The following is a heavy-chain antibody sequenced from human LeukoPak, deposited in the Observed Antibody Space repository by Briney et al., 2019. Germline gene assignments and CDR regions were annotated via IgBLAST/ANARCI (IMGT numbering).Heavy chain of an antibody. CDR1: GGSIISSNYY. D-gene: IGHD5-24*01. CDR3: AREGDGYNYDY. J-gene: IGHJ4*02. Sequence: SETLSLTCTVSGGSIISSNYYWGWIRQPPGKGLEWIGSIYYTGNIYYNPSLRSRVTISIDTSKNQFSLKLSSVTAADTAVYYCAREGDGYNYDYWGQGTLVTVSS. V-gene: IGHV4-39*07. CDR2: IYYTGNI.